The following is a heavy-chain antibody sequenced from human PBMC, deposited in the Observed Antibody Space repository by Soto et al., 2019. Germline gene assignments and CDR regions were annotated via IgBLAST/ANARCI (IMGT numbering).Heavy chain of an antibody. CDR2: IYHSGST. J-gene: IGHJ3*02. D-gene: IGHD3-22*01. CDR1: GGSISSGGYS. V-gene: IGHV4-30-2*01. CDR3: ARGTYYYDSSGYYYYDAFDI. Sequence: LALTCAVSGGSISSGGYSWSWIRQPPGKGLEWIGYIYHSGSTYYNPSLKSRVTISVDRSKNQFSLKLSSVTAADTAVYYCARGTYYYDSSGYYYYDAFDIWGQGTMVTVSS.